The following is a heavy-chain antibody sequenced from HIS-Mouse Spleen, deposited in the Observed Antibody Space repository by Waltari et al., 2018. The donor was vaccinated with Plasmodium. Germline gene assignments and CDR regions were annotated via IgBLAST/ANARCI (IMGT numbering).Heavy chain of an antibody. CDR3: ATPRVGGSYFDY. D-gene: IGHD1-26*01. CDR2: IFGGGST. CDR1: GFTVSSNY. J-gene: IGHJ4*02. V-gene: IGHV3-66*01. Sequence: EVQLVESGGGLVQPGGSLRLSCAASGFTVSSNYMSWVRQAPGKGREWVSVIFGGGSTYYADSVKGRFTISRDNSKNTLYLQMNSLRAEDTAVYYCATPRVGGSYFDYWGQGTLVTVSS.